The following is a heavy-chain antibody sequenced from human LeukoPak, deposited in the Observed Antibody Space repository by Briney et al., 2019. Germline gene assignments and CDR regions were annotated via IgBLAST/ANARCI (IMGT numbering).Heavy chain of an antibody. Sequence: PSETLSLTCAVYGGSLSDYYWSWIRQPPGKGLEWIGEINHSGSTNYNPSLKSRVTISVDTSKNQFSLKLSSVTAADTAVYYCARVLVWFGGTLDPWGQGTLVTVSS. CDR1: GGSLSDYY. CDR3: ARVLVWFGGTLDP. V-gene: IGHV4-34*01. CDR2: INHSGST. J-gene: IGHJ5*02. D-gene: IGHD3-10*01.